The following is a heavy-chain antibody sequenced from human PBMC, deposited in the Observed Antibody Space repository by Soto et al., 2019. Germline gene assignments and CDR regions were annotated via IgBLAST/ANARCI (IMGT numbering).Heavy chain of an antibody. CDR2: FDPEDGET. CDR1: GYTLTELS. CDR3: ATVPRTHCSGGSCYLRDAFAI. J-gene: IGHJ3*02. Sequence: SVKVSCKVSGYTLTELSMHWVRQAPGKGLEWMGGFDPEDGETIYAQKFQGRVTMTEDTSTDTAYMELSSLRSEDTAVYYCATVPRTHCSGGSCYLRDAFAIWGQGTMVTVSS. V-gene: IGHV1-24*01. D-gene: IGHD2-15*01.